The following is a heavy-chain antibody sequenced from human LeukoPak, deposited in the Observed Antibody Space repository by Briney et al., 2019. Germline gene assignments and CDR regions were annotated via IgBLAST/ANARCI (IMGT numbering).Heavy chain of an antibody. CDR1: GFTFSSYS. J-gene: IGHJ4*02. Sequence: GGSLRLSCAASGFTFSSYSMNWVRQAPGKGLEWVSYISSTSSTTNYADSVKGRFTISRDNAKNSLYLQMNSLRDEDTAVYYCARDLWFGESPLYYFDYWGQGTLVTVSS. CDR3: ARDLWFGESPLYYFDY. D-gene: IGHD3-10*01. V-gene: IGHV3-48*02. CDR2: ISSTSSTT.